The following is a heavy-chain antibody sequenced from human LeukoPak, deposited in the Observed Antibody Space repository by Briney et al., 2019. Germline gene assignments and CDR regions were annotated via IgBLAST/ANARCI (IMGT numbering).Heavy chain of an antibody. CDR1: GFTFSSYG. CDR2: IQYDGSNE. V-gene: IGHV3-30*02. J-gene: IGHJ4*02. Sequence: GGSLRLSCAASGFTFSSYGMHWVRQAPGKGLEWVAYIQYDGSNEQYADSVKGRFSISRDSSKNILYLQMNSLRSEDTAVYYCARGPGVLLWFGELANFDYWGQGTLVTVSS. D-gene: IGHD3-10*01. CDR3: ARGPGVLLWFGELANFDY.